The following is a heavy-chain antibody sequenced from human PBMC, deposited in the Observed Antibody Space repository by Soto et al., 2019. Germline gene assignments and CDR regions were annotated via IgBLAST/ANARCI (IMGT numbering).Heavy chain of an antibody. Sequence: SETLSLTCAVSGDSISNSYWWSWVRQPPGKGLEWIGKIYHSGTTNYNPSLKSRVTLSVDKSRNQFSLKLNSVTAADTAMYYCARDESAAGRSYWGQGILVTVSS. J-gene: IGHJ4*02. CDR3: ARDESAAGRSY. V-gene: IGHV4-4*02. CDR2: IYHSGTT. CDR1: GDSISNSYW. D-gene: IGHD6-25*01.